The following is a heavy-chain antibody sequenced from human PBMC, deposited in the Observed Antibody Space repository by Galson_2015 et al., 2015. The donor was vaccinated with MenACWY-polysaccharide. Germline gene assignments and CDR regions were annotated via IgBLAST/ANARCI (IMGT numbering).Heavy chain of an antibody. CDR3: ARDPKQKACTVPTVRFDY. CDR1: GYTFTTYA. Sequence: SVKVSCKASGYTFTTYAMNWVRQAPGQGLEWMGGINTNTGNPTYAQGFTGRFVFSLDASVSTAYLQISSLKAEDTAVYYCARDPKQKACTVPTVRFDYWGQGTLVTVSS. J-gene: IGHJ4*02. D-gene: IGHD4-17*01. V-gene: IGHV7-4-1*02. CDR2: INTNTGNP.